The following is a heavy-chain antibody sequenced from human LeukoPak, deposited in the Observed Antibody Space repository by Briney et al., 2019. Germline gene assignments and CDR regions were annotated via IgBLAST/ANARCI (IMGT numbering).Heavy chain of an antibody. Sequence: PSETLSLTCAVYGGSFSNYYWTWIRQPPGKGLEWIGEINHSGSTNYNPSLKSRVTISVDTSKNQFSLKLSSVTAADTAVYYCARPDRLRGAHDAFDIWGQGTMVTVSS. CDR2: INHSGST. J-gene: IGHJ3*02. CDR3: ARPDRLRGAHDAFDI. CDR1: GGSFSNYY. V-gene: IGHV4-34*01. D-gene: IGHD4-17*01.